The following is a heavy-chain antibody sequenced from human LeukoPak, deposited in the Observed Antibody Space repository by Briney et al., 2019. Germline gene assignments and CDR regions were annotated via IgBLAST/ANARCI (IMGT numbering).Heavy chain of an antibody. V-gene: IGHV3-30*18. D-gene: IGHD2-21*02. J-gene: IGHJ4*02. CDR2: ISYDGSTK. Sequence: GGSLRLSCAASGFTFSSYGIHWVRQAPGKGLEWVAFISYDGSTKYYADTVEGRFTISRDNSKNTLYVQMNSLRAEDTAVYYCAKDERWRRSDFHGGFDYWGQGALVTVSS. CDR3: AKDERWRRSDFHGGFDY. CDR1: GFTFSSYG.